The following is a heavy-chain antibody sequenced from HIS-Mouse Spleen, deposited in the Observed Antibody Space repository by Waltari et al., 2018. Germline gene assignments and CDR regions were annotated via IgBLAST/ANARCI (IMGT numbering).Heavy chain of an antibody. CDR2: ISGNNGNT. V-gene: IGHV1-18*01. D-gene: IGHD6-13*01. J-gene: IGHJ4*02. CDR1: GYTFTSYG. CDR3: ARHFPDGSSSWSFDY. Sequence: QVQLVQSGAEVKKPGASVKVSCTASGYTFTSYGISWVRQAPGQGLEWMGWISGNNGNTNYAQKLQGRVTMTTDTSTSTAYMELRSLRSDDTAVYYCARHFPDGSSSWSFDYWGQGTLVTVSS.